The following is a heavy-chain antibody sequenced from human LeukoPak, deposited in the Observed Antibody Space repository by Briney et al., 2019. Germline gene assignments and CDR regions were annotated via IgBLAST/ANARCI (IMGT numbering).Heavy chain of an antibody. J-gene: IGHJ4*02. D-gene: IGHD1-26*01. CDR3: ASLKWELHY. CDR2: INPSGGST. Sequence: ASVKVSCKASGYTFTNYYMHWVRQAPGQGLEWMGIINPSGGSTSYSQKFQGRVTMTRDMSTSTVYMELSSLRSEDTAVYYCASLKWELHYWGQGTLVTVSS. V-gene: IGHV1-46*01. CDR1: GYTFTNYY.